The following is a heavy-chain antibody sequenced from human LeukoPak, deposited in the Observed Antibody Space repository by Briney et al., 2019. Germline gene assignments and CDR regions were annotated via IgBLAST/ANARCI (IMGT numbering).Heavy chain of an antibody. CDR1: GRSISSYY. V-gene: IGHV4-59*08. D-gene: IGHD4-23*01. J-gene: IGHJ6*04. CDR3: ARPGYGGGYGMDV. CDR2: IYYSGST. Sequence: HPSETLSLTCTVSGRSISSYYWSWIRQPPGKGLEWIGYIYYSGSTNYNPSLKSRVTISVDTSKNQFSLKLSSVTAADTAVYYCARPGYGGGYGMDVWGDGTTVTVSS.